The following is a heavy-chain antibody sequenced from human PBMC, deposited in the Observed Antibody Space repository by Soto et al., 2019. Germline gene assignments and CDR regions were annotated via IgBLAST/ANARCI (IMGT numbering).Heavy chain of an antibody. CDR2: IYYSGST. D-gene: IGHD6-6*01. V-gene: IGHV4-39*01. CDR3: ANQQLVGPIGLLDY. CDR1: GGSISSSSYY. J-gene: IGHJ4*02. Sequence: SETLSLTCTVSGGSISSSSYYWGWIRQPPGKGLEWIGSIYYSGSTYYNPSLKSRVTISVDTSKNQFSLKLSSVTAADTAVYYCANQQLVGPIGLLDYWGQGTLVTVSS.